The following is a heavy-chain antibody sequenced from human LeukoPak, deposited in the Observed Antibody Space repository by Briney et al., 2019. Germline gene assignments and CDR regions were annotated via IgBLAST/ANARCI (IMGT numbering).Heavy chain of an antibody. CDR3: ARDRSPGWVTTFEY. CDR1: GDSIRSYY. V-gene: IGHV4-59*01. Sequence: SETLSLTCTVSGDSIRSYYWSWIRQPPGKGLEWIGYISDSGTTSYNPSLKSRVTISVDTSKNQFPLKLNSVTAADTAVYYCARDRSPGWVTTFEYWGQGILVSVSS. CDR2: ISDSGTT. J-gene: IGHJ4*02. D-gene: IGHD3-3*01.